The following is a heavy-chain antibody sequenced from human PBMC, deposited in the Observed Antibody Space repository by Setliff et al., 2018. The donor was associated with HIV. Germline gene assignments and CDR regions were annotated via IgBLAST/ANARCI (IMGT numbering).Heavy chain of an antibody. CDR1: GYTFTAYG. CDR3: VRGYYYDKTGYGTFDI. CDR2: MSAYSGDT. J-gene: IGHJ3*02. V-gene: IGHV1-18*04. Sequence: ASVKVSCKASGYTFTAYGITWVRQAPGQGLEWMGWMSAYSGDTKYAQKIQGRVNMTRDTSTDTAYVELRSLRFDDTAQYYCVRGYYYDKTGYGTFDIWGQGTVVTVS. D-gene: IGHD3-22*01.